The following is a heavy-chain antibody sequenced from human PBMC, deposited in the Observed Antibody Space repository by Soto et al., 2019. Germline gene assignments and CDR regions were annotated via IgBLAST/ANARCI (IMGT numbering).Heavy chain of an antibody. Sequence: QVQLQESGPGLVEPSETLSLTCTMSGGSLTNYFWTWIRQSPGKGLEWIAYIRYSGKTDYNPSLKSRVTISLDTAKNQFSLKLTSVTAADTAMYYCERFQYTLVTPFDLWGQGTMVIVSS. CDR3: ERFQYTLVTPFDL. J-gene: IGHJ3*01. V-gene: IGHV4-59*01. D-gene: IGHD5-18*01. CDR1: GGSLTNYF. CDR2: IRYSGKT.